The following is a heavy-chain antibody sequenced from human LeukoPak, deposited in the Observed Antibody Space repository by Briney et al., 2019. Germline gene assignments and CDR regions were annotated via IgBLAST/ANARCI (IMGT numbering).Heavy chain of an antibody. CDR1: GFTFSSDA. D-gene: IGHD1-14*01. J-gene: IGHJ4*02. V-gene: IGHV3-30*18. CDR2: ISYDGNIK. CDR3: AKDRSTTWACDY. Sequence: GRSLRLSCAASGFTFSSDAMHWVRQAPGKGLEWVAFISYDGNIKRYADSVKGRFAISRDNSKNTLYLQMNSLRAEDTAVYHCAKDRSTTWACDYWGQGTLVTVSS.